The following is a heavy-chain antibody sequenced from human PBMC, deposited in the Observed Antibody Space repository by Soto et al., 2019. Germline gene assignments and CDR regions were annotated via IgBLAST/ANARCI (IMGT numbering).Heavy chain of an antibody. CDR3: ARQRTSVVTQAYFDV. J-gene: IGHJ4*02. Sequence: SETLSLTCTVTGDSINSRSYYWGWIRQPPGKGLEWIGSIYYSGRTYNNPSLRSRVSMSIDTSKDQFSLKLKSVTAADTALYFCARQRTSVVTQAYFDVWGSGSLVTVSS. D-gene: IGHD2-21*02. V-gene: IGHV4-39*01. CDR1: GDSINSRSYY. CDR2: IYYSGRT.